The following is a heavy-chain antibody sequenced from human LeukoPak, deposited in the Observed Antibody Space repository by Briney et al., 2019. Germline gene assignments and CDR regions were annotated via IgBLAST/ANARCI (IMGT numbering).Heavy chain of an antibody. D-gene: IGHD1-26*01. J-gene: IGHJ5*02. Sequence: GGSLRLSCAASGFNINRLWMRWGRPAPEKGLEWEANIKQEGSENFYSCAVKGRFTTTRDNAKISLYLQMNSLRAEDQAVYYCAREAQGGATALDLWGQGTLVTVSS. CDR3: AREAQGGATALDL. V-gene: IGHV3-7*04. CDR2: IKQEGSEN. CDR1: GFNINRLW.